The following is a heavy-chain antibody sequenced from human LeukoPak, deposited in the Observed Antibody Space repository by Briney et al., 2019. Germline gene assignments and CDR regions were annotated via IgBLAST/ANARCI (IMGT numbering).Heavy chain of an antibody. J-gene: IGHJ4*02. D-gene: IGHD4-17*01. CDR3: AKSVGTTVTPLNFDY. CDR2: ISGSGGST. CDR1: GFTFSSYA. Sequence: GGSLRLSCAASGFTFSSYAMSWVRQAPGKWLEWVSAISGSGGSTYYADSVKGRFTISRENSKTTLYLQMNRLRAEDTAVYYCAKSVGTTVTPLNFDYWGQGTLVTVSS. V-gene: IGHV3-23*01.